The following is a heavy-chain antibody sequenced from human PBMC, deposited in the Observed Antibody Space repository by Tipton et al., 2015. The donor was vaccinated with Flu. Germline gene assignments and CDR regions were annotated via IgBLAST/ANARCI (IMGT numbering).Heavy chain of an antibody. J-gene: IGHJ4*02. Sequence: GLVKPSQTLSLTCTVSGDYVPTGGPVSSGGYFWTWIRQLPGGGLEWIGEINHSGSTNYNPSLKSRVTISADTSKNQFSLKLSSVTAADTAVYYCASKVANWGVWEPLDYWGQGTLVTVSS. CDR3: ASKVANWGVWEPLDY. V-gene: IGHV4-31*02. D-gene: IGHD7-27*01. CDR1: GDYVPTGGPVSSGGYF. CDR2: INHSGST.